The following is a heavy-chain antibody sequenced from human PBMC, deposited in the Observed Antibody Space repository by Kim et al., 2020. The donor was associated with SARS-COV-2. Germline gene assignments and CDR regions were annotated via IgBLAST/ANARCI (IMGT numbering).Heavy chain of an antibody. CDR2: INAGTGNT. V-gene: IGHV1-3*01. CDR1: GYSFTAYA. J-gene: IGHJ5*02. CDR3: ARGGGPLKFLEWLLGYFDL. Sequence: ASVKVSCKTSGYSFTAYAIHWVRRAPGQRLEWMGWINAGTGNTEYSQNLQGRVTITRDTSASTAYMELSSLRSEDTAVYYCARGGGPLKFLEWLLGYFDLWGPGTLLPVPP. D-gene: IGHD3-3*01.